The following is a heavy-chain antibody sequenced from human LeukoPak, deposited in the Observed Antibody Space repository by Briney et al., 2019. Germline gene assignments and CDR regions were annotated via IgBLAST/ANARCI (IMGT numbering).Heavy chain of an antibody. CDR1: GFTFSNAW. CDR2: IKSKTDGGTT. CDR3: TTEWYRSGGSCYPDLDY. Sequence: PGGSLRLSCAASGFTFSNAWMSWVRQAPGKGLEWVGRIKSKTDGGTTDYAAPVKGRFTISRDDSKNTLYLQMNSLKTEDTAVYYCTTEWYRSGGSCYPDLDYWGQGTLVTVSS. J-gene: IGHJ4*02. V-gene: IGHV3-15*01. D-gene: IGHD2-15*01.